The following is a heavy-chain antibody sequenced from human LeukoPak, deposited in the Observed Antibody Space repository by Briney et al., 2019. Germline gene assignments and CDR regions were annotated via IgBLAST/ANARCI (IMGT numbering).Heavy chain of an antibody. CDR1: GFTFDSYA. Sequence: AGGFLRLSCAASGFTFDSYAMSWVRQAPGRGLEWVSSISGSGSSTYYADSVKGRFTISRDNSKSTLYLQMDSLRIDDTAEYYCAKGNSARSGSYYGDYWGQGTLVTVSS. CDR2: ISGSGSST. CDR3: AKGNSARSGSYYGDY. V-gene: IGHV3-23*01. D-gene: IGHD1-26*01. J-gene: IGHJ4*02.